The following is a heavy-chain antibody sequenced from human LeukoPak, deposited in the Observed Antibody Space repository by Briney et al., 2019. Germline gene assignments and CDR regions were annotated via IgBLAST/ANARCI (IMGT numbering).Heavy chain of an antibody. Sequence: ASVKVSCKASGYTFSSYGIAWVRQAPRQGLEWMGWISGYNGNTNYAQKLQGRVSMTTDTSTTTAYVELRSLTSDDTALYHCARSSLGTITAGPFDYWGQGTLVTVSS. CDR3: ARSSLGTITAGPFDY. V-gene: IGHV1-18*01. CDR1: GYTFSSYG. D-gene: IGHD5-12*01. J-gene: IGHJ4*02. CDR2: ISGYNGNT.